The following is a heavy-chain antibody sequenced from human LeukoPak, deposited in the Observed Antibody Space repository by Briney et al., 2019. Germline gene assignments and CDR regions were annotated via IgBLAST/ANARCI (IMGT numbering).Heavy chain of an antibody. V-gene: IGHV3-11*01. J-gene: IGHJ6*02. Sequence: PGGSLRLSCAASGFTFSDYYMSWIRQAPGKGLEWVSYISSSGSTIYYADSVKGRFTISRDNAKNSLYLQMNSLRAEDTAVYYCARDETGHYYYYYGMDVWGQGTTVTVSS. D-gene: IGHD3-9*01. CDR3: ARDETGHYYYYYGMDV. CDR2: ISSSGSTI. CDR1: GFTFSDYY.